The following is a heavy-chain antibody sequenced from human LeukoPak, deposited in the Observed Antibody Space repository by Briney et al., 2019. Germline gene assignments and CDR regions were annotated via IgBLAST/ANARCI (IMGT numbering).Heavy chain of an antibody. CDR2: IYYSGST. D-gene: IGHD1-26*01. J-gene: IGHJ4*02. Sequence: SETLSLTCTVSGGSIRSYYWSWIRQPPGKGLEWIGYIYYSGSTNYNPSLKSRVTISVDTSKNQFSLKLSSVTAADTAVYYCARGRLGDNFDYWGQGTLVTVSS. V-gene: IGHV4-59*12. CDR1: GGSIRSYY. CDR3: ARGRLGDNFDY.